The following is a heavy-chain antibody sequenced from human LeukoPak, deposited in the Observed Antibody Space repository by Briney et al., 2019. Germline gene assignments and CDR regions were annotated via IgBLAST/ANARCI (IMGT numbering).Heavy chain of an antibody. V-gene: IGHV4-39*07. D-gene: IGHD5-24*01. Sequence: PSETLSLTCTVSGGSISSSSYYWGWIRQPPGKGLEWIGSIYYSGSTYYNPSLKSRVTISVDTSKDQFSLKLSSVTAADTAVYYCARGYREEMATEEYWYFDLWGRGTLVTVSS. CDR3: ARGYREEMATEEYWYFDL. CDR1: GGSISSSSYY. J-gene: IGHJ2*01. CDR2: IYYSGST.